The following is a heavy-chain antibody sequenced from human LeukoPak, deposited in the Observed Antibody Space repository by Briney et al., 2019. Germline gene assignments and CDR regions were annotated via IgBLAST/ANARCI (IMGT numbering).Heavy chain of an antibody. Sequence: SETLSLTCTVSGDSINSLDLWSWVRQPPGKGLEWIGEINHSGSTNYNPSLKSRVTISVDTSKNQFSLKLSSVTAADMAVYYCARVGGTNYYYYGMDVWGQGTTVTVSS. CDR3: ARVGGTNYYYYGMDV. CDR1: GDSINSLDL. D-gene: IGHD3-10*01. J-gene: IGHJ6*02. CDR2: INHSGST. V-gene: IGHV4-4*02.